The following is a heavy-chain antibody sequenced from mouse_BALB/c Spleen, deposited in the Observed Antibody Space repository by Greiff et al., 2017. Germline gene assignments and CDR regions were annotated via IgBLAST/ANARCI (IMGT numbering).Heavy chain of an antibody. CDR2: ISSGSSTI. J-gene: IGHJ1*01. Sequence: EVHLVESGGGLVQPGGSRKLSCAASGFTFSSFGMHWVRQAPEKGLEWVAYISSGSSTIYYADTVKGRFTISRDNPKNTLFLQMTSLRSEDTAMYYCARSSYGGYFDVWGAGTTVTVSS. CDR3: ARSSYGGYFDV. CDR1: GFTFSSFG. V-gene: IGHV5-17*02. D-gene: IGHD1-1*02.